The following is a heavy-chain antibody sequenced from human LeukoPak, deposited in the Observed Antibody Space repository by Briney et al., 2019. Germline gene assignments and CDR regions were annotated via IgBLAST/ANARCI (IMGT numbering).Heavy chain of an antibody. CDR3: AKDSGHYYDSSGYETSFFDY. Sequence: GGSLRLSCAAPGFTFSSYAMSWVRQAPGKGLEWVSAISGSGGSTYYADSVKGRFTISRDNSKNTLYLQMDSLRAEDTAVYYCAKDSGHYYDSSGYETSFFDYWGQGTLVTVSS. CDR1: GFTFSSYA. D-gene: IGHD3-22*01. V-gene: IGHV3-23*01. CDR2: ISGSGGST. J-gene: IGHJ4*02.